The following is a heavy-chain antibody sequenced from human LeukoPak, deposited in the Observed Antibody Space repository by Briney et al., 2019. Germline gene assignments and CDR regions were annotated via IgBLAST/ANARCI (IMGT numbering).Heavy chain of an antibody. CDR1: GFTFSSYS. J-gene: IGHJ6*04. D-gene: IGHD3-10*02. V-gene: IGHV3-21*01. CDR3: AELGISMIGGV. CDR2: ISSSSSYI. Sequence: GGSLRLSCAASGFTFSSYSMNWVRQAPGKGLEWVSSISSSSSYIYYADSVKGRFTISRDNAKNSLYLQMNGLRAEDTAVYYCAELGISMIGGVWGKGTTVTISS.